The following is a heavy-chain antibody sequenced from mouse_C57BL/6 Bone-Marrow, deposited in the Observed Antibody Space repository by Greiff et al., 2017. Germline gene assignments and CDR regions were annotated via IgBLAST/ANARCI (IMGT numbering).Heavy chain of an antibody. CDR1: GFTFSSYA. V-gene: IGHV5-4*01. Sequence: EVHLVESGGGLVKPGGSLKLSCAASGFTFSSYAMSWVRQTPEKRLEWVATISDGGSYTYYPDNVKGRFTISRDNAKNNLYLQMSHLKSEDTAMYYCAPLYYGFAYWGQGTLVTVSA. J-gene: IGHJ3*01. CDR2: ISDGGSYT. D-gene: IGHD2-1*01. CDR3: APLYYGFAY.